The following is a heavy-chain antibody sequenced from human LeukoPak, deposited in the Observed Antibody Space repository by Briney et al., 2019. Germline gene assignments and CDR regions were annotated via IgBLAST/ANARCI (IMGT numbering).Heavy chain of an antibody. Sequence: GGSLRLSCAASGFPFNNYGMHWVRQAPGKGLEWVAVISYDATDKYYADSVKGRFTISRDNSKNTLCLQMNSLRVEDTAVYYCAKPSYDYNNFFDYWGQGTLVTVSS. V-gene: IGHV3-30*18. J-gene: IGHJ4*02. CDR2: ISYDATDK. D-gene: IGHD5-24*01. CDR3: AKPSYDYNNFFDY. CDR1: GFPFNNYG.